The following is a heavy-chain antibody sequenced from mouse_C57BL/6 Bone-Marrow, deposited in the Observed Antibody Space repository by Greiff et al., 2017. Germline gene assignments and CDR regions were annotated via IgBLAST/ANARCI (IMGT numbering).Heavy chain of an antibody. CDR3: ARRSGSSYGWFAY. Sequence: VQLQQPGAELVRPGSSVKLSCKASGYTFTSYWMDWVKQRPGQGLEWIGNIYPSDSETHYNQKFKDKATLTVDKSSSTAYMQLSSLPSEDSAVYYWARRSGSSYGWFAYWGQGTLVTVSA. J-gene: IGHJ3*01. V-gene: IGHV1-61*01. CDR1: GYTFTSYW. D-gene: IGHD1-1*01. CDR2: IYPSDSET.